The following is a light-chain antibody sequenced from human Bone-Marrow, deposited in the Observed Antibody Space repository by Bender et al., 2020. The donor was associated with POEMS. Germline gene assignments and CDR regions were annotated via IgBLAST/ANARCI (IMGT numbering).Light chain of an antibody. CDR1: SGDVGV. CDR2: DVS. V-gene: IGLV2-14*03. CDR3: SSYATSSTCV. Sequence: QSALTQPASVSGSPGQSITISCTGSSGDVGVSWYQHHPGKAPKLLIYDVSHRPSGSGFSNRFSGSKSGNTASLTISGLQAEDEADYYCSSYATSSTCVFGGGTKLTVL. J-gene: IGLJ3*02.